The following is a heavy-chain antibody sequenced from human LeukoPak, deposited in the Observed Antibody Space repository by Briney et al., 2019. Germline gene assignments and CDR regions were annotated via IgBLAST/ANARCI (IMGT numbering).Heavy chain of an antibody. CDR2: INPNSGGT. J-gene: IGHJ6*02. D-gene: IGHD4-23*01. CDR3: ARDLVTTVESYGMDV. Sequence: ASVKVSCKASGYTFTGYYMHWVRQAPGQGLEWMGWINPNSGGTNYAQKFQGWVTMTRDTSISTAYMELSRLRSDDTAVYYCARDLVTTVESYGMDVWGQGTTVTVSS. CDR1: GYTFTGYY. V-gene: IGHV1-2*04.